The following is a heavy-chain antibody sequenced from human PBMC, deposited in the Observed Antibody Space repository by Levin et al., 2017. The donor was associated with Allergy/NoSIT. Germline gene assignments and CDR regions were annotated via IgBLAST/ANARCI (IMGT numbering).Heavy chain of an antibody. CDR2: IYSGGNT. CDR3: ARDLGSGWYFHAFDI. V-gene: IGHV3-53*01. CDR1: GFTVSTKY. J-gene: IGHJ3*02. D-gene: IGHD6-19*01. Sequence: PGGSLRLSCAASGFTVSTKYMSWVRQAPGKGLEWVSVIYSGGNTFYADSVKGRFTISRDNSKNTLYLQMNSLRAEDTAVYYCARDLGSGWYFHAFDIWGQGTIVTVSS.